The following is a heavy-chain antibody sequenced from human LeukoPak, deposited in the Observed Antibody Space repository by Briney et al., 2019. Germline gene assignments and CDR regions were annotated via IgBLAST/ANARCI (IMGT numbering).Heavy chain of an antibody. Sequence: GGSLRLSCAASGFTFSSYGMHWVRQAPGKGLEWVAVISYDGSNKYYADSVKGRFTISRGNSKNTLYLQMNSLRTEDTALYYCAKDTEATVTTWGYFDYWGQGTLVTVSS. CDR3: AKDTEATVTTWGYFDY. D-gene: IGHD4-11*01. CDR1: GFTFSSYG. J-gene: IGHJ4*02. CDR2: ISYDGSNK. V-gene: IGHV3-30*18.